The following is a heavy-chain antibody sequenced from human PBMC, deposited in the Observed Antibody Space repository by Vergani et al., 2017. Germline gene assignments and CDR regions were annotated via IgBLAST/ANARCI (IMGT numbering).Heavy chain of an antibody. Sequence: QVQLQESGPGLVKPSETLSLTCTVSGVSLINYYWSWVRQPPGKGLEWIGYIYSSGSTTYSPSLKSRLTMSVDPSKNQFSLKLRSVTLADTAVYYCARTIGHCSNSNCYNLAYWGQGTLVTVSS. D-gene: IGHD2-2*02. J-gene: IGHJ4*02. V-gene: IGHV4-59*01. CDR2: IYSSGST. CDR1: GVSLINYY. CDR3: ARTIGHCSNSNCYNLAY.